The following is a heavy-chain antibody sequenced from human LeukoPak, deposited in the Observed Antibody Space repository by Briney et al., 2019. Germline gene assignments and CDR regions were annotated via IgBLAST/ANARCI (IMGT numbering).Heavy chain of an antibody. Sequence: PGGSLRLSCAASAFTFSSYAMSWVRQAPGKGLQWVSGISGSGDSTFYGDSVKGRFTISRDNSKNTLYLQMNSLRAEDTAVYFCAKGLYYYNSGSFDYWGQGTLVTVSS. D-gene: IGHD3-10*01. J-gene: IGHJ4*02. CDR1: AFTFSSYA. CDR3: AKGLYYYNSGSFDY. CDR2: ISGSGDST. V-gene: IGHV3-23*01.